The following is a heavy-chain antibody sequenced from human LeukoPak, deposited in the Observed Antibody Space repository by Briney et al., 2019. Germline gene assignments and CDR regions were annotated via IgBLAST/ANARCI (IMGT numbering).Heavy chain of an antibody. CDR1: GFTFSDHY. J-gene: IGHJ4*02. D-gene: IGHD1-1*01. V-gene: IGHV3-72*01. CDR2: SRNKANSYTT. Sequence: GGSLRLSRAASGFTFSDHYIDWVRQAPGKGLEWVGRSRNKANSYTTEYAASVKGRFTISRADSKNSLYLQMNSLKTEDTAVYYCARRNWNSHDYWGQGTLVTVSS. CDR3: ARRNWNSHDY.